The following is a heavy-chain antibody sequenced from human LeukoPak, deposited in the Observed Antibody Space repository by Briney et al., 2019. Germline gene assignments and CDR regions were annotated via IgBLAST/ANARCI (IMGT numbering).Heavy chain of an antibody. CDR1: GFTFSSYG. D-gene: IGHD1-26*01. J-gene: IGHJ4*02. Sequence: GRSLRLSCAASGFTFSSYGMHWVRRAPGKGLEWVAVIWYDGSNKYYADSVKGRFTISRDNSKNTLYLQMNSLRAEDTAVYYCAKDSTKISGSYLPHYWGQGTLVTVSS. CDR3: AKDSTKISGSYLPHY. CDR2: IWYDGSNK. V-gene: IGHV3-33*06.